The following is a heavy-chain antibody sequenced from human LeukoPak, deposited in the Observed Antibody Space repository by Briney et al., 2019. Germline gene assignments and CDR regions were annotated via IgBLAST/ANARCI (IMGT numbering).Heavy chain of an antibody. CDR3: ARPIVVVVAARSAADY. CDR1: GFTFSSYA. J-gene: IGHJ4*02. CDR2: ISYDGSNK. V-gene: IGHV3-30-3*01. Sequence: GGSLRLSCAASGFTFSSYAMHWVRQAPGKGLEWVAVISYDGSNKYYADSVKGRFTISRDNSKNTLYLQMNSLRAEDTAVYYCARPIVVVVAARSAADYWGQGTLVTVSS. D-gene: IGHD2-15*01.